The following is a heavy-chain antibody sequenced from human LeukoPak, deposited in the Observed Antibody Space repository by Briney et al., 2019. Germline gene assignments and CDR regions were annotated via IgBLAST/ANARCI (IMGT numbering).Heavy chain of an antibody. CDR3: AKSKEFGVENADFQH. Sequence: GGSLRLSCAASGFTFSSYAMSWVRQAPGKGLEWVSTISGSGGSTYHADSVKGRFTISRDNSKNTLYLQMNSLRADDMALYYCAKSKEFGVENADFQHWGQGTLVTVSS. CDR1: GFTFSSYA. CDR2: ISGSGGST. J-gene: IGHJ1*01. V-gene: IGHV3-23*01. D-gene: IGHD3-3*01.